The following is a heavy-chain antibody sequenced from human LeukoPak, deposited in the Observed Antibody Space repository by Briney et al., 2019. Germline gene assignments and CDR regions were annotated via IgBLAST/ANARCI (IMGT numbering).Heavy chain of an antibody. CDR1: GYTFTSYY. CDR2: INPSGGST. Sequence: ASVKVSCKASGYTFTSYYMHWVRQAPGQGLEWMGIINPSGGSTSYAQKFQGRVTMTRDMPTSTVYMELSSLRSEDTAVYYCAREIGFLDPLGYWGQGTLVTVSS. V-gene: IGHV1-46*01. J-gene: IGHJ4*02. CDR3: AREIGFLDPLGY. D-gene: IGHD3/OR15-3a*01.